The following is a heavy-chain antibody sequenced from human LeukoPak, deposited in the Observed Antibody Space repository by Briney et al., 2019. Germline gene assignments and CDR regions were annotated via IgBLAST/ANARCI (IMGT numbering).Heavy chain of an antibody. CDR3: ARVRCSGGSCPYYYDYYYMDV. Sequence: SETLSLTCTVSDYSISSGYGYYWGWIRQPPGKGLEWIGSIHYSGSTYYNPSLQSRVTISIDTSKNQFSLKLRFVTAADTAVYYCARVRCSGGSCPYYYDYYYMDVWGKGTTVTVSS. CDR2: IHYSGST. CDR1: DYSISSGYGYY. D-gene: IGHD2-15*01. V-gene: IGHV4-39*07. J-gene: IGHJ6*03.